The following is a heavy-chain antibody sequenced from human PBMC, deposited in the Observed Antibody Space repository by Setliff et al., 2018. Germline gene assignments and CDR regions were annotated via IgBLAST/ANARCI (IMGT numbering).Heavy chain of an antibody. CDR3: ARDLGCSGGSCYLDYYHYYMDV. V-gene: IGHV3-21*01. D-gene: IGHD2-15*01. CDR1: GFTFSSYS. J-gene: IGHJ6*03. CDR2: ISSSSSYI. Sequence: GGSLRLSCAASGFTFSSYSMNWVRQAPGKGLEWVSSISSSSSYIYYADSVKGRFTISRDNAKNSLYLQMNSLRAEDTAVYYCARDLGCSGGSCYLDYYHYYMDVWGKGTTVTVSS.